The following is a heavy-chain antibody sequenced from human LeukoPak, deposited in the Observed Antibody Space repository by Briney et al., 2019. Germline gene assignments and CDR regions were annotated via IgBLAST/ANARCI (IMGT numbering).Heavy chain of an antibody. V-gene: IGHV3-21*01. CDR1: GFTFNTYT. D-gene: IGHD1-26*01. J-gene: IGHJ3*02. CDR2: ISSGTSYI. CDR3: ARDPTSSWETAFDI. Sequence: GGSLRLSCAASGFTFNTYTMNWVRQAPGKGLEWVSSISSGTSYIYYADSVKGRFTISRDNAKNSLYLQMNSLRVEDTAVYYCARDPTSSWETAFDIWGQGTMVTVSS.